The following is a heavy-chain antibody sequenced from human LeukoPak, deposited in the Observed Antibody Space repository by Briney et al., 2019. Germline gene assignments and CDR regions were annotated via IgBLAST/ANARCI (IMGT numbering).Heavy chain of an antibody. CDR3: AREGHCSSTSCAGRQADYYYYYMDV. CDR1: GGSISSYY. Sequence: PSETLSLTCTVSGGSISSYYWSWIRQPAGKGLEWIGRIYTSESTNYNPSLKSRVTMSVDTSKNQFSLKLSSVTAADTAVYYCAREGHCSSTSCAGRQADYYYYYMDVWGKGTTVTVSS. CDR2: IYTSEST. J-gene: IGHJ6*03. D-gene: IGHD2-2*01. V-gene: IGHV4-4*07.